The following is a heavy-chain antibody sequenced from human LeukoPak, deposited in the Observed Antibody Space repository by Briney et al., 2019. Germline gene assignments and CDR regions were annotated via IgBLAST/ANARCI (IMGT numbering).Heavy chain of an antibody. D-gene: IGHD1-26*01. J-gene: IGHJ4*02. CDR3: AKIVAISGRPREGFDY. V-gene: IGHV3-23*01. CDR1: GFTFSTYA. CDR2: ISGTGNSP. Sequence: GGSLRLSCAASGFTFSTYAMSWVRQAPGKGLEWVSAISGTGNSPYYGDSVKGRFTISRDNSKNTLYLQMNSLRAEDTAVYYCAKIVAISGRPREGFDYWGQGTLVTVSS.